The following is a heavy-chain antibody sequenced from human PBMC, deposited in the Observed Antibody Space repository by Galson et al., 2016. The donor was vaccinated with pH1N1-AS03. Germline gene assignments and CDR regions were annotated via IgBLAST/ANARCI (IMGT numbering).Heavy chain of an antibody. CDR2: IFWDGET. V-gene: IGHV2-5*02. D-gene: IGHD2-8*01. Sequence: PALVKPTQTLTRTCSFSGFSLSTGGVHVAWIRQPPGKALEWLALIFWDGETRYRPSLTSRLTITKDTSKNEVVLTMTNMDPVDTATYYCARSTHVNEGLDFWGQGILVTVSS. CDR1: GFSLSTGGVH. CDR3: ARSTHVNEGLDF. J-gene: IGHJ4*02.